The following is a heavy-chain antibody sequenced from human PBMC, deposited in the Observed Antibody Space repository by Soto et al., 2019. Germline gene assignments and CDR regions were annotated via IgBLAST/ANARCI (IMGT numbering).Heavy chain of an antibody. Sequence: SETLSLTCTVSGGSISSSSYYWGWIRQPPGKGLEWIGSIYYSGSTYYNPSLKSRVTISVDTSKNQFSLKLSSVTAADTAVYYCARQKRYYDSSAYYFDYWGQGTLVTVSS. D-gene: IGHD3-22*01. CDR1: GGSISSSSYY. J-gene: IGHJ4*01. V-gene: IGHV4-39*01. CDR2: IYYSGST. CDR3: ARQKRYYDSSAYYFDY.